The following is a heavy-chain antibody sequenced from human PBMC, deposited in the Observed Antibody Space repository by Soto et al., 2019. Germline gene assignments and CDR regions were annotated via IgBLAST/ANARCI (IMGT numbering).Heavy chain of an antibody. CDR1: GFTFPTYA. Sequence: GGSLRLSCGASGFTFPTYAMSWVRQAPGKGLEWVSAISGSGGSTYYADSVKGRFTISRDNSKNTLYLQMNSLRAEDTAVYYCAKDWMIFGATFDYWGQGTLVTVSS. CDR3: AKDWMIFGATFDY. V-gene: IGHV3-23*01. D-gene: IGHD3-3*01. CDR2: ISGSGGST. J-gene: IGHJ4*02.